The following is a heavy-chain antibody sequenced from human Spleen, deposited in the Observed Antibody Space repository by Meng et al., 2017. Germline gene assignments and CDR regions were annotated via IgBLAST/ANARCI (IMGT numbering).Heavy chain of an antibody. Sequence: SVKVSCKASGYTFTGYNIYWVRQAPGQGLEWMGGIIPMFGTPDYAQKFQGRVTITSDESMSTAYLELSNLRSGDTAVYYCARAGDAYNYLGAEYFPDWGQGTLVTVSS. CDR1: GYTFTGYN. CDR3: ARAGDAYNYLGAEYFPD. D-gene: IGHD5-24*01. V-gene: IGHV1-69*13. J-gene: IGHJ1*01. CDR2: IIPMFGTP.